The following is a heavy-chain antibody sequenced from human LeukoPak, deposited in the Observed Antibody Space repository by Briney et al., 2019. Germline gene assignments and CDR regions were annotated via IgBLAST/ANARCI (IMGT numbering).Heavy chain of an antibody. J-gene: IGHJ5*02. D-gene: IGHD3-10*01. CDR2: IHNNGMT. CDR3: ARDLNGSGSYSFDP. CDR1: GDSISTGGYY. Sequence: SETLSLTCIVSGDSISTGGYYWSWIRHHPRKGLEWIGYIHNNGMTYYNPSLTGRVTMSMDTSENQYSLNVSSVSAADTALYYCARDLNGSGSYSFDPWGLGTLVTVIS. V-gene: IGHV4-31*03.